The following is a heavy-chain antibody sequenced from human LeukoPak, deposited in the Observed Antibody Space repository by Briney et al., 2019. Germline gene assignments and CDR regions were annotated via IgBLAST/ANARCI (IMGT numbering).Heavy chain of an antibody. Sequence: SVKVSCKASGGTFSSYAISWVRQAPGQGLEWMGGIIPIFGTANYAQKFQGRVTITTDESTNTAYMELSSLRSEDTAVYYCARDPGYSYGSRAFDIWGQGTMVTVSS. D-gene: IGHD5-18*01. CDR1: GGTFSSYA. J-gene: IGHJ3*02. CDR2: IIPIFGTA. CDR3: ARDPGYSYGSRAFDI. V-gene: IGHV1-69*05.